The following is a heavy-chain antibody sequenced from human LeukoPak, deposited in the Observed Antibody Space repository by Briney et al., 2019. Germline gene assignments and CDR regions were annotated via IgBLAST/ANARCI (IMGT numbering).Heavy chain of an antibody. J-gene: IGHJ4*02. CDR3: GSRDY. CDR2: ISYDGSNK. CDR1: GFTFSSYA. V-gene: IGHV3-30-3*01. Sequence: GGSLRLSCAASGFTFSSYAMHWVRQAPGKGLEWVAVISYDGSNKYYADSVKGRFTISRDNSKNTLYLQMNGLRAEDTAVYYCGSRDYWGQGTLVTVSS.